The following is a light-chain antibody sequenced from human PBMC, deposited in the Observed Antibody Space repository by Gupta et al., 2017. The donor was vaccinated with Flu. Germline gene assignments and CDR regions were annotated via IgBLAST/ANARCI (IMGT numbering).Light chain of an antibody. CDR2: EGS. Sequence: DVVMSQSPLSLSVTLGQAASISCRSSQSLVYKNGITYLNWVQQRPGQSPRRIIYEGSKRDFGATDRFSGCGADNDFTLKSSRAEDEDGGVYYDRRSTHPWTFGQGTKLEI. CDR1: QSLVYKNGITY. CDR3: RRSTHPWT. J-gene: IGKJ2*02. V-gene: IGKV2-30*01.